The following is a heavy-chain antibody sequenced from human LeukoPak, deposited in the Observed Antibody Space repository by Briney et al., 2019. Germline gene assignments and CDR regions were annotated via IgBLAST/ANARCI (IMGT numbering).Heavy chain of an antibody. D-gene: IGHD3-22*01. J-gene: IGHJ3*02. CDR3: ARGHYYDSSGYPGAFDI. Sequence: GRSLRLSCAASGFTLDDYAMHWVRQAPGKGLEWFSGFSWNSGSIGYADFVKGRFTISRDNAKTSLYLEMNSLRTEDTALYYCARGHYYDSSGYPGAFDIWGQGTMVTVSS. CDR2: FSWNSGSI. CDR1: GFTLDDYA. V-gene: IGHV3-9*01.